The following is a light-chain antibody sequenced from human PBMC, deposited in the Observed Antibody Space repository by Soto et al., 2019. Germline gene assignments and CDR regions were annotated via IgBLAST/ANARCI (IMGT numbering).Light chain of an antibody. CDR3: ASYTAINTWV. J-gene: IGLJ3*02. CDR1: SSDVDVYNY. V-gene: IGLV2-14*01. Sequence: QSVLTQPASVSGSPGQSITISCTGTSSDVDVYNYVSWYRHHPGKAPKVVIYEVSNRPSGVSNRFSASKSGNTASLTISGLQAEDEADYYCASYTAINTWVFGGGTKLTVL. CDR2: EVS.